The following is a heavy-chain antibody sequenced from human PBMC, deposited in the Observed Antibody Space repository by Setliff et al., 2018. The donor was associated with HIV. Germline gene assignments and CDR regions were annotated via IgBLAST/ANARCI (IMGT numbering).Heavy chain of an antibody. J-gene: IGHJ4*02. CDR3: ARYSPRGYTLTGPY. V-gene: IGHV4-34*01. CDR2: ITHSGST. CDR1: GGSFSDYY. Sequence: PSETLSLTCAVYGGSFSDYYWTWIRQSPGKGLEWIGEITHSGSTNYNPSLKSRVTISVDTSKNQFSLKLTSVTAADTAVYYCARYSPRGYTLTGPYWGQGTLVTVSS. D-gene: IGHD6-25*01.